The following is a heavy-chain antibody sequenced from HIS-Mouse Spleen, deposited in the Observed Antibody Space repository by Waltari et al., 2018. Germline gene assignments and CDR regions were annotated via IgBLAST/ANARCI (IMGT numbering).Heavy chain of an antibody. CDR2: IWYDGSNK. V-gene: IGHV3-33*01. CDR1: SSYG. D-gene: IGHD6-13*01. Sequence: SSYGMHWVRQAPGKGLEWVAVIWYDGSNKYYADSVKGRFTISRDNSKNTLYLQMNSLRAEDTAVYYCARDGANIAAAGFFAYWGQGTLVTVSS. CDR3: ARDGANIAAAGFFAY. J-gene: IGHJ4*02.